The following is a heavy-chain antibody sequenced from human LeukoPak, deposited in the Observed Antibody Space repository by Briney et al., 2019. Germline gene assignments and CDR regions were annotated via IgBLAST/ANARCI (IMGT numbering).Heavy chain of an antibody. V-gene: IGHV3-74*01. CDR3: ARLGRVGAAAKINHWDAFDI. CDR2: INTDGSST. J-gene: IGHJ3*02. CDR1: GFTFSSYW. D-gene: IGHD1-26*01. Sequence: GGSLRLSCAASGFTFSSYWMHWVRQAPGKGLVWVSRINTDGSSTSYADSVKGRFTISRDNAKNTLYLQMNSLRAEDTAVYYCARLGRVGAAAKINHWDAFDIWGQGTMVTVSS.